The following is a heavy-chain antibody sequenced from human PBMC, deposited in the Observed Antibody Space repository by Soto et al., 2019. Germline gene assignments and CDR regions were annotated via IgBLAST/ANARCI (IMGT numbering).Heavy chain of an antibody. CDR3: ARDRGGGIVPSVATDY. D-gene: IGHD4-4*01. V-gene: IGHV1-46*01. J-gene: IGHJ4*02. CDR2: INPSGGST. Sequence: GASVKVSCKASGYTFTSYYMHWVRQAPGQGLEWMGIINPSGGSTSYAQKFQGRVTMTRDTSTSTVYMELSSLRSEDTAVYYCARDRGGGIVPSVATDYWGQGTLVTVSS. CDR1: GYTFTSYY.